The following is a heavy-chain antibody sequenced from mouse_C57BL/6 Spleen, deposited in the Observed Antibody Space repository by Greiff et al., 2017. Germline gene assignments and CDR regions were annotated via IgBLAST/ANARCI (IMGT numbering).Heavy chain of an antibody. CDR3: ARQDGYYFYAMDY. D-gene: IGHD2-3*01. CDR1: GFTFSDYG. J-gene: IGHJ4*01. V-gene: IGHV5-17*01. CDR2: ISSGSSTI. Sequence: EVNLVESGGGLVKPGGSLKLSCAASGFTFSDYGMHWVRQAPEKGLEWVAYISSGSSTIYYADTVKGRFTISRDNAKHTLFLQMTSLRSEDTAMYYCARQDGYYFYAMDYWGQGTSVTVSS.